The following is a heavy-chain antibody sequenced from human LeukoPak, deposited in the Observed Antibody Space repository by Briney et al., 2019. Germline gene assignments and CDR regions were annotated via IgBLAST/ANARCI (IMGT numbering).Heavy chain of an antibody. V-gene: IGHV1-18*01. CDR2: ISAYNGNT. CDR3: ARGLTTVYNWFDP. J-gene: IGHJ5*02. Sequence: ASAKVSCKASGYTFTSYGISWVRQAPGQGLEWMGWISAYNGNTNYAQKLQGRVTMTTDTSTSTAYMELSSLRSEDTAVYYCARGLTTVYNWFDPWGQGTLVTVSS. D-gene: IGHD4-17*01. CDR1: GYTFTSYG.